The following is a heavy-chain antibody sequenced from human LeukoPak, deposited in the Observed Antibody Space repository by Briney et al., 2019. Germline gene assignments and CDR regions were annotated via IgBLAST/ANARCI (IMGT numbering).Heavy chain of an antibody. J-gene: IGHJ4*02. CDR2: IKSKGDGGTT. CDR1: GLTFSSYA. Sequence: GGSLRLSCAASGLTFSSYAMSWVRQAPGKGLEWVGRIKSKGDGGTTDYAAPVKGRFTISRDDSKNTLYLQMNSLKTEDTAVYYCTTIAAAGHFDFRGQGTLVTVSS. D-gene: IGHD6-13*01. CDR3: TTIAAAGHFDF. V-gene: IGHV3-15*01.